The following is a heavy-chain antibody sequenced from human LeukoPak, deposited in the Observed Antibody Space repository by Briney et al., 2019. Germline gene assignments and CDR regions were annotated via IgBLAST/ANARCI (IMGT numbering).Heavy chain of an antibody. D-gene: IGHD2-2*01. CDR3: AKDRACSSTSCYLEYYFDY. CDR2: ISGSGGST. J-gene: IGHJ4*02. V-gene: IGHV3-23*01. CDR1: GFTFSSYA. Sequence: PGGSPRLSCAASGFTFSSYAMSWVRQAPGKGLEWVSAISGSGGSTYYADSVKGRFTISRDNSKNTLYLQMNSLRAEDTAVYYCAKDRACSSTSCYLEYYFDYWGQGTLVTVSS.